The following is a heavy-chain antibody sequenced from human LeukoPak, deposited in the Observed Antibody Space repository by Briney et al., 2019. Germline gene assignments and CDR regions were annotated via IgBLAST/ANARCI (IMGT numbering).Heavy chain of an antibody. D-gene: IGHD3-10*01. Sequence: GGSLRLSCAASGFTFNTHAMSWVRQAPEKGLEWVSSLTRTGRTTYYADSVKGRFTISRDNLKNTVYLQMNSLRGEDTAIYYCAKDRPNFYEASGSYYKMKGDFWGKGTLVTVSS. V-gene: IGHV3-23*01. J-gene: IGHJ4*02. CDR3: AKDRPNFYEASGSYYKMKGDF. CDR2: LTRTGRTT. CDR1: GFTFNTHA.